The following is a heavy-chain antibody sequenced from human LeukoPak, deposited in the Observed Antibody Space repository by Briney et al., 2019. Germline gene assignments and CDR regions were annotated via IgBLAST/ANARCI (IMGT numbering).Heavy chain of an antibody. CDR2: INTNTGNP. CDR3: AETAVPPALDAFDI. D-gene: IGHD4-11*01. CDR1: GYTFTIYA. Sequence: ASVKVSCKASGYTFTIYAMNWVRQAPGQGLEWMGWINTNTGNPTYAQGFTGRFVFSLDTSVSTAYLQISSLKAEDTAVYYCAETAVPPALDAFDIWGQGTMVTVSS. V-gene: IGHV7-4-1*02. J-gene: IGHJ3*02.